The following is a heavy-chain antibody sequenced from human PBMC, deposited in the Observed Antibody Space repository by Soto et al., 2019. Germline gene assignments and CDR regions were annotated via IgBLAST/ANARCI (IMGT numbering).Heavy chain of an antibody. CDR2: IKQDGGER. V-gene: IGHV3-7*01. D-gene: IGHD3-9*01. CDR3: ARDSALYFDWSYDAFDI. CDR1: GLTFSSYW. J-gene: IGHJ3*02. Sequence: RGSLRLSCAASGLTFSSYWMYWVRQTPGKGLEWVANIKQDGGERYYVDSVKGRFTISRDNAKNSLYLQMNSLRAEDTAVYYCARDSALYFDWSYDAFDIWGQGTMVTVSS.